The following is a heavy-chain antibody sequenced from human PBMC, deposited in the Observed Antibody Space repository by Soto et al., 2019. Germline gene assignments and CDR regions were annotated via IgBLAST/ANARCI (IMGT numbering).Heavy chain of an antibody. D-gene: IGHD6-19*01. V-gene: IGHV1-2*04. J-gene: IGHJ6*03. CDR1: GYTFTGYY. Sequence: ASVKVSCKASGYTFTGYYMHWVRQAPGQGLEWMGWINPNSGGTNYAQKFQGWVTMTRDTSISTAYMELSRLRSDDTAVYYCAREKRYSSGWYYYHMDVWGKGTTVTVSS. CDR3: AREKRYSSGWYYYHMDV. CDR2: INPNSGGT.